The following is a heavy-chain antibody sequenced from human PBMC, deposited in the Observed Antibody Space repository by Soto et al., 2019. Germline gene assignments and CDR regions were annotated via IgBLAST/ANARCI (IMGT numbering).Heavy chain of an antibody. CDR2: IKTDGSET. J-gene: IGHJ4*02. Sequence: GSLSLSCAASGFTFSSFWMSWVRQAPGKGLEWVANIKTDGSETHYVDSVKGRFTISRDNPKTSLFLQMNSLRVEDTAVYFCTSDRYPRFYHGSGSYPYYWGQGTPGTVSS. CDR1: GFTFSSFW. D-gene: IGHD3-10*01. CDR3: TSDRYPRFYHGSGSYPYY. V-gene: IGHV3-7*03.